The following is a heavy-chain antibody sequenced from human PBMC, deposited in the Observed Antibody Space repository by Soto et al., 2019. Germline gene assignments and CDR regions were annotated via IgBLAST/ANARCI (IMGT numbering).Heavy chain of an antibody. V-gene: IGHV3-33*01. CDR2: IWYDGSNK. J-gene: IGHJ6*02. CDR3: ARDPRDEWLRYYYYYGMDV. CDR1: GFTFSSYG. Sequence: GGSLRLSCAASGFTFSSYGMHWVRQAPGKGLEWVAVIWYDGSNKYYADSVKGRFTISRDNSKNTLYLQMNSLRAEDTAVYYCARDPRDEWLRYYYYYGMDVWGQGTTVTVSS. D-gene: IGHD5-12*01.